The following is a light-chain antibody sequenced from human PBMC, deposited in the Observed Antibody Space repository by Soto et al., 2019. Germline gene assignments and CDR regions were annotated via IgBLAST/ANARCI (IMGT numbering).Light chain of an antibody. CDR1: QSVGSKY. CDR2: GAS. Sequence: EIVMTQSPATLSVSPGERATLSCRASQSVGSKYLAWYQQKPGQTPRLLIYGASTRATGIPDRFSGGGSGTDFTLTISRLEPEDFAVYYCQQYGSSPITFGQGTRLEIK. V-gene: IGKV3-20*01. J-gene: IGKJ5*01. CDR3: QQYGSSPIT.